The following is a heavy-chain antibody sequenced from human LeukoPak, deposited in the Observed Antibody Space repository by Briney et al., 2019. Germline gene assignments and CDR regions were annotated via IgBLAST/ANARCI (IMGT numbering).Heavy chain of an antibody. J-gene: IGHJ4*02. V-gene: IGHV3-53*01. CDR3: ARSPGYSDY. CDR2: IYSDGTT. CDR1: VLTASSNY. Sequence: GGSLRLSRAASVLTASSNYMSWVREAPGMGRGWVSTIYSDGTTYYVDSVKGRFTISRDNSKNTLYLQMNSLRAEDTAVYYCARSPGYSDYWGQGTLVTVSS.